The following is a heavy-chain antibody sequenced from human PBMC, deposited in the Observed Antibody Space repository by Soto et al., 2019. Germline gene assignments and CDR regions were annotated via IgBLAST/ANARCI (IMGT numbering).Heavy chain of an antibody. Sequence: SVKVSCKASGGTFSSYAISWVRQAPGQGLEWMGGIIPIFGTANYAQKFQGRVTITADESTSTAYMELSSLRSEDTAVYYCATPRYNWNDGYYYYGMDVWGQGTTVTVS. V-gene: IGHV1-69*13. CDR1: GGTFSSYA. CDR2: IIPIFGTA. CDR3: ATPRYNWNDGYYYYGMDV. D-gene: IGHD1-1*01. J-gene: IGHJ6*02.